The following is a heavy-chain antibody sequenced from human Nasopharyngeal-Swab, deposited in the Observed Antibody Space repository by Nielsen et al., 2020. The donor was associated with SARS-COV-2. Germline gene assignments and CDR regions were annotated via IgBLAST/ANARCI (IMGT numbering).Heavy chain of an antibody. CDR2: ISSSSSYI. CDR1: GFTFSSYS. J-gene: IGHJ3*02. D-gene: IGHD2-2*01. CDR3: ARAIVVVPASIDAFDI. V-gene: IGHV3-21*01. Sequence: GESLKISCAASGFTFSSYSMNWVRQAPGKGLEWVSSISSSSSYIYYADSVKGRFTISRDNAKNSLYLQMNSLRAEDTAVYYCARAIVVVPASIDAFDIWGQGTMVTVSS.